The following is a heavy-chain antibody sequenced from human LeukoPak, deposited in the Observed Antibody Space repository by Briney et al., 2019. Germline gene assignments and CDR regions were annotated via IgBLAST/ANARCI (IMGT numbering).Heavy chain of an antibody. CDR2: ISGSGVST. Sequence: GGSLRLSCAASGFTFSSYAMSWVRQAPGKGREWVPTISGSGVSTYYADSVKGRFTISRDNSKNTLYLQMNSLRAEDTALYYCAKRCYYDSSGPSGDAFDIWGQGTMVTVSS. CDR3: AKRCYYDSSGPSGDAFDI. D-gene: IGHD3-22*01. V-gene: IGHV3-23*01. CDR1: GFTFSSYA. J-gene: IGHJ3*02.